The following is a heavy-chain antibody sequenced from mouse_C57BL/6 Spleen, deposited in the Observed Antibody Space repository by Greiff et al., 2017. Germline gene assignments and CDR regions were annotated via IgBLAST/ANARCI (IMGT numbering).Heavy chain of an antibody. CDR3: ARWGPELGRGYFDG. V-gene: IGHV1-55*01. J-gene: IGHJ1*03. CDR1: GYTFTSYW. CDR2: IYPGSGST. Sequence: QVQLQQPGAELVKPGASVKMSCKASGYTFTSYWITWVKQRPGQGLEWIGDIYPGSGSTNYNEKFKSKATLTVDTSSSTASMQLSSLTSEDSAVYYCARWGPELGRGYFDGWGTGTTVTVSS. D-gene: IGHD4-1*01.